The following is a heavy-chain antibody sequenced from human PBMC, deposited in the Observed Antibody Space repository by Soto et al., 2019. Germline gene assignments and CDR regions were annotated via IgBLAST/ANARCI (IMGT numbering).Heavy chain of an antibody. CDR1: GFTFSSYA. CDR2: ISGSGTNT. CDR3: AKDRRGYSYGSLDY. Sequence: PVGSLRLSCAASGFTFSSYAMNWVRQAPGKGLEWVSGISGSGTNTYYADSVKGRFTISRDNSKNTLYLQVNSLRAEDTAVYYCAKDRRGYSYGSLDYWGQGTLVTSPQ. V-gene: IGHV3-23*01. D-gene: IGHD5-18*01. J-gene: IGHJ4*02.